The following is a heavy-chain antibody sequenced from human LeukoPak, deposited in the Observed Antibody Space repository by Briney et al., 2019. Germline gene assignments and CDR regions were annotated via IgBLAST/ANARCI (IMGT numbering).Heavy chain of an antibody. Sequence: GGSLRLSCAASGFTFSSYGMHWVRQAPGKGLEWVAVIWYDGSNKYYADSVKGRFTISRDNSKNTLYLQMNSLRAEDTAVYYCARDRTMATTTPLDYWGQGTLVTVSS. CDR3: ARDRTMATTTPLDY. CDR1: GFTFSSYG. J-gene: IGHJ4*02. V-gene: IGHV3-33*01. CDR2: IWYDGSNK. D-gene: IGHD5-12*01.